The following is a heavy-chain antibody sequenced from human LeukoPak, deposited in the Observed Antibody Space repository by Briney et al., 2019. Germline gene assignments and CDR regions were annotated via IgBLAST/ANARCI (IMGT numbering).Heavy chain of an antibody. CDR1: GFTFDDYA. CDR3: AKDKGGYLYYFDY. V-gene: IGHV3-9*03. Sequence: PGRSLRLSCAASGFTFDDYAMHWVRQAPGKGLEWVSGISWNSGSIGYADSVKGRFTISRDNAKNSLYLQMNSQRAEDMALYYCAKDKGGYLYYFDYWGQGTLVTVSS. CDR2: ISWNSGSI. D-gene: IGHD3-22*01. J-gene: IGHJ4*02.